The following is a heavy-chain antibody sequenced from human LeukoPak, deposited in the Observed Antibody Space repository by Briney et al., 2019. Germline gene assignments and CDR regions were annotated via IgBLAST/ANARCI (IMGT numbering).Heavy chain of an antibody. CDR3: AKSGGSSSWTRPFDY. J-gene: IGHJ4*02. V-gene: IGHV3-53*01. CDR1: GFSVSNSY. CDR2: IYRGGST. D-gene: IGHD6-13*01. Sequence: GGSLRLSCAASGFSVSNSYMSWVRQAPGKGLEWVSIIYRGGSTYYADSVKGRFTISRDNSKNTMYLQMNSLRAEDTAVYYCAKSGGSSSWTRPFDYWGQTTLVTVSS.